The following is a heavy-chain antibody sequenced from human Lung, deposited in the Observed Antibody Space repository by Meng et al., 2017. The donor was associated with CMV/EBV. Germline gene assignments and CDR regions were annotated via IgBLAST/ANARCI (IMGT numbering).Heavy chain of an antibody. CDR3: AKVPGYGDYAAYFDY. V-gene: IGHV3-30*02. CDR1: GFTFSSYG. CDR2: IRYDGSNK. J-gene: IGHJ4*02. D-gene: IGHD4-17*01. Sequence: QVQLVGSGGGVVQPGGSLRRSCAASGFTFSSYGMHWVRQAPGKGLEWVAFIRYDGSNKYYADSVKGRFTISRDNSKNTLYLQMNSLRAEDTAVYYCAKVPGYGDYAAYFDYWGQGTLVTVSS.